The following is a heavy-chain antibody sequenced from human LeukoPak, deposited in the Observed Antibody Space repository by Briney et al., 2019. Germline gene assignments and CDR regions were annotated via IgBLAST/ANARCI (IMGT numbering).Heavy chain of an antibody. J-gene: IGHJ4*02. CDR1: GFTFSDHY. V-gene: IGHV3-72*01. CDR3: ARGYCRSTTSCYFDY. D-gene: IGHD2/OR15-2a*01. CDR2: IGKKVNSYTT. Sequence: GGSLRLSCAASGFTFSDHYMDWVRQAPGKGLEWVGRIGKKVNSYTTEYAATVKGRLTISRDDSKNSLYLQMNSLKTEDTAVYYCARGYCRSTTSCYFDYWGQGTLVTVSS.